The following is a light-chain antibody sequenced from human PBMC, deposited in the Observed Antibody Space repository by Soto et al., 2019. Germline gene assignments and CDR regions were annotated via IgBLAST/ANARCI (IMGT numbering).Light chain of an antibody. CDR2: GPS. CDR1: QSISSDY. Sequence: EIVLTQSPGTLSLSPGERATLSCRASQSISSDYLAWHQQKPGQAPRLLIYGPSSRATGIPDRFSGSGSRTDFSHTISRLGPEDFAVYYCQQYGSTPRTFGPGTKVDIK. J-gene: IGKJ1*01. CDR3: QQYGSTPRT. V-gene: IGKV3-20*01.